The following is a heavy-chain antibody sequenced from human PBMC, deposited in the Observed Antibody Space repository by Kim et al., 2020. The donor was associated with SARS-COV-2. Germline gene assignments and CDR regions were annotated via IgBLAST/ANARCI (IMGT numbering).Heavy chain of an antibody. CDR1: GFIFSNYE. Sequence: GGSLRLSCAASGFIFSNYEMNWVRQAPGKGLEWVSYISRSGTPIYYADSVKGRFTISRDSAENSLYLQMNSLRAEDTAVYYCVGYCASTGGTCYSPDAFDIWGQGTMVTVSS. J-gene: IGHJ3*02. D-gene: IGHD2-15*01. CDR2: ISRSGTPI. CDR3: VGYCASTGGTCYSPDAFDI. V-gene: IGHV3-48*03.